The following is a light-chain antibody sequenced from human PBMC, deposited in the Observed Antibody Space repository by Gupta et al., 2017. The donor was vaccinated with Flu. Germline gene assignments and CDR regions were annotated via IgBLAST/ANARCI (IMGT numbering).Light chain of an antibody. CDR1: SLRSYY. Sequence: SSELTQDPAVSVALGQTVRITCQGDSLRSYYASWYQQTPGQAPVLLIYGETKRPSGIPDRFSGSRSGNTASLTINXAXAEDEAXYYCNSRDSSGNHRGVFGGGTKLTVL. CDR3: NSRDSSGNHRGV. CDR2: GET. J-gene: IGLJ3*02. V-gene: IGLV3-19*01.